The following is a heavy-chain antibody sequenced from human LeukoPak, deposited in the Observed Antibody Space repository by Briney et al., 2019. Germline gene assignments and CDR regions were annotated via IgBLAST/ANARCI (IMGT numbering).Heavy chain of an antibody. J-gene: IGHJ3*02. V-gene: IGHV4-34*01. CDR2: INHSGRT. Sequence: SETLSLTCAVYGGSFSGYYWSWIRQPPGKGLEWIGEINHSGRTNYNPPLKSRVTISVDTSKNQFSLKLSSVTAADTAVYYCARTYYYDSSGYWNDAFDIWGQGTMVTVSS. D-gene: IGHD3-22*01. CDR3: ARTYYYDSSGYWNDAFDI. CDR1: GGSFSGYY.